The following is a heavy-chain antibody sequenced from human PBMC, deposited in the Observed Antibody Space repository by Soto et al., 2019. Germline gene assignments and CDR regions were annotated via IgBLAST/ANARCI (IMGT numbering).Heavy chain of an antibody. D-gene: IGHD1-7*01. V-gene: IGHV1-69*01. CDR3: ARDNGGNFAGIDY. CDR2: IIPIFGTA. Sequence: QVQLVQSGAEVKKPGSSVKVSCKASGGTFSSYSINWVRQAPGQGLEWMGEIIPIFGTANYAQKFQGRVTIAAYEYTITDYMELKSMTSDATGVYYCARDNGGNFAGIDYWGQGTLVTGSS. J-gene: IGHJ4*02. CDR1: GGTFSSYS.